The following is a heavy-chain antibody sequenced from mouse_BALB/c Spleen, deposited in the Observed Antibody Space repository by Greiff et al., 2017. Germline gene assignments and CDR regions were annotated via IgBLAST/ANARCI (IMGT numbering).Heavy chain of an antibody. CDR3: ARQANYYGSSPYWYFDV. Sequence: EVKLVESGGGLVQPGGSLKLSCAASGLDLSEYGRGWVRQAQGKGLEWIGEINPDSSTINYTPSLKDKFIFSRDNAKNTLYLQMSKVRSEDTALYYCARQANYYGSSPYWYFDVWGAGTTVTVSS. V-gene: IGHV4-1*02. CDR2: INPDSSTI. D-gene: IGHD1-1*01. J-gene: IGHJ1*01. CDR1: GLDLSEYG.